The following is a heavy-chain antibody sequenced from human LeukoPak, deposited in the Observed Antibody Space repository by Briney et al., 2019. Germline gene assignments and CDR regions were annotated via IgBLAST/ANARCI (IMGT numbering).Heavy chain of an antibody. CDR3: ARVLDLSKRGLDAFDI. CDR1: GGSITSYY. CDR2: IYYSGST. Sequence: SETLSLTCTVSGGSITSYYWSWIRQPPGKGLEWIAYIYYSGSTNYNPSLKSRVTISVDTSKKQFSLKLSSATAADTAVYYCARVLDLSKRGLDAFDIWGQGTMVTVSS. D-gene: IGHD3-16*01. V-gene: IGHV4-59*01. J-gene: IGHJ3*02.